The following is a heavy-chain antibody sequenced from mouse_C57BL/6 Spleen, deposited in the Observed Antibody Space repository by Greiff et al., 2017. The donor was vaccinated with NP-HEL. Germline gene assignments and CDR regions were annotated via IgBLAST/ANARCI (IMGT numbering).Heavy chain of an antibody. J-gene: IGHJ2*01. V-gene: IGHV5-6*02. CDR2: ISSGGSYT. D-gene: IGHD2-2*01. CDR3: ARRSTMVTTRGFDY. Sequence: EVKVVESGGDLVKPGGSLKLSCAASGFTFSSYGMSWVRQTPDKRLEWVATISSGGSYTYYPDSVKGRFTISRDNAKNTLYLQMSSLKSEDTAMYYCARRSTMVTTRGFDYWGQGTTLTVSS. CDR1: GFTFSSYG.